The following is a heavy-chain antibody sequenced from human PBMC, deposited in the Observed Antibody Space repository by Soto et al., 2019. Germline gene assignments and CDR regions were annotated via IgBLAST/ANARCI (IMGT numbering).Heavy chain of an antibody. CDR2: IIPMFGTA. CDR1: GGPFSDYA. Sequence: QVQLVQSGAEVKKPGSSVKVSCKGSGGPFSDYAVSWVRQAPGQGLEWMGGIIPMFGTANYAQKFQGRVTITADESTTTAYMKLSSLRSEDTAVYYCARDLDYYGSGNYYNRIDYWGQGTLVTVSS. J-gene: IGHJ4*02. D-gene: IGHD3-10*01. V-gene: IGHV1-69*01. CDR3: ARDLDYYGSGNYYNRIDY.